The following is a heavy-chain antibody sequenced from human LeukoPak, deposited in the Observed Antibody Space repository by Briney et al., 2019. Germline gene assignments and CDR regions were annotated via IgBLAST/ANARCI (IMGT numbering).Heavy chain of an antibody. CDR2: ISGSGGST. J-gene: IGHJ4*02. V-gene: IGHV3-23*01. CDR3: AKDKSTYYDILTGSYFDY. D-gene: IGHD3-9*01. Sequence: GGSLRLSCAASGFTFSSYAMSWVRQAPGKGLEWVSAISGSGGSTYYADSVKGRFTISRDNSKNTLYLQMNSLRAEDTAVYYCAKDKSTYYDILTGSYFDYWAREPWSPSPQ. CDR1: GFTFSSYA.